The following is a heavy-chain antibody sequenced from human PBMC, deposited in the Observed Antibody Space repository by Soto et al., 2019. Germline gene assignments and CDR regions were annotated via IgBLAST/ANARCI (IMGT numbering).Heavy chain of an antibody. D-gene: IGHD3-22*01. J-gene: IGHJ4*02. CDR1: GYSFAGYW. CDR2: IDPSDSQT. Sequence: GESLKISCKGSGYSFAGYWITWVRQMPGKGLEWMGRIDPSDSQTYYSPSFRGHVTISAAKSITTVFLQWSSLRASDTAMYYCARQIYDSDSGPNFQYSFDSWGQGNLVTVSS. CDR3: ARQIYDSDSGPNFQYSFDS. V-gene: IGHV5-10-1*01.